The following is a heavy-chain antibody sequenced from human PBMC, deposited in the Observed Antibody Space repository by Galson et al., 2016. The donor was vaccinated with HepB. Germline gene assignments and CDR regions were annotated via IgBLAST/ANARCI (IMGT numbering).Heavy chain of an antibody. V-gene: IGHV3-23*01. J-gene: IGHJ4*02. CDR2: ISGSGGST. Sequence: SLRLSCAASGFTFSSYAMSWVRQAPGKGLEWVSVISGSGGSTYYADSVKGRFTISRDNSKNTLYLQMNSLRAEDTAVYYCAKSRSSPRYFDYWGQGTLVTVSS. CDR1: GFTFSSYA. CDR3: AKSRSSPRYFDY. D-gene: IGHD6-13*01.